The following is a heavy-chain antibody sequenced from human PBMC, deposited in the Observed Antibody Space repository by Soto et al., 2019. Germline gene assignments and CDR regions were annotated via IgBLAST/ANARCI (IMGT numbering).Heavy chain of an antibody. CDR2: IIPIFGTA. V-gene: IGHV1-69*12. D-gene: IGHD3-10*01. Sequence: QVQLVQSGAEVKKPGSSVKVSCKASGGTFSSYAISWVRQAPGQGLEWMGGIIPIFGTANYAQKFQGRVXITADEPTCTDYMGLSGLRADATSVYDCAGVLLDVWGPGTTVAVS. J-gene: IGHJ6*02. CDR3: AGVLLDV. CDR1: GGTFSSYA.